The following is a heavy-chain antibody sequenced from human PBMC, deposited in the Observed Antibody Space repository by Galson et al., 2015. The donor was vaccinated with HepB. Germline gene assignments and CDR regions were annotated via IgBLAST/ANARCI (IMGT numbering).Heavy chain of an antibody. J-gene: IGHJ4*02. CDR3: ARGLGWQWLSLDY. D-gene: IGHD6-19*01. Sequence: CAISGDSVSSNSAAWNWIRQSPSRGLEWLGRTYYRSKWYNDYAVSVKSRVTINPDTSKNQFSLQLNSVTPEDTAVYYCARGLGWQWLSLDYWGQGTLVTVSS. V-gene: IGHV6-1*01. CDR1: GDSVSSNSAA. CDR2: TYYRSKWYN.